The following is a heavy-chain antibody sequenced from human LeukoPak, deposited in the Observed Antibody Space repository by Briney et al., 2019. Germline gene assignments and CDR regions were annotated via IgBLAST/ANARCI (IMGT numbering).Heavy chain of an antibody. CDR2: IYPSGST. CDR3: ARRVNYGDYFDY. V-gene: IGHV4-4*07. CDR1: GASISNYY. D-gene: IGHD4-17*01. J-gene: IGHJ4*02. Sequence: SETLSLTCTVSGASISNYYWSWIRQPAGKGLEWIGRIYPSGSTNYNPSLKSRVTMSVDTSKNQFSLKLRSLTAADTAVYNCARRVNYGDYFDYWGQGTLVTVSS.